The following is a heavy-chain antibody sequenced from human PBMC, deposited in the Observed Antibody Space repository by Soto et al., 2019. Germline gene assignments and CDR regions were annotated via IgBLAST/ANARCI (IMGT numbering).Heavy chain of an antibody. J-gene: IGHJ4*02. CDR1: GFTFSSYA. CDR2: ISGSGGST. CDR3: AKELIQMGYYYDSSGYPLDY. D-gene: IGHD3-22*01. Sequence: PGGSLRLSCAASGFTFSSYAMSWVRQAPGKGLEWVSAISGSGGSTYYADSVKGRFTISRDNSKNTLYLQMNSLRAEDTAVYYCAKELIQMGYYYDSSGYPLDYWGQGTLVTVSS. V-gene: IGHV3-23*01.